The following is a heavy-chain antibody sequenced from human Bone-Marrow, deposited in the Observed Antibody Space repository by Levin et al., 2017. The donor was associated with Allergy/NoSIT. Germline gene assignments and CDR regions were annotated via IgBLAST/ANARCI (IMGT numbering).Heavy chain of an antibody. CDR3: AKASMITWIQLWYLDAFDI. V-gene: IGHV3-23*01. CDR1: GFTFSSYA. D-gene: IGHD5-18*01. J-gene: IGHJ3*02. CDR2: ISGSGGST. Sequence: ETLSLTCAASGFTFSSYAMSWVRQAPGKGLEWVSAISGSGGSTYYADSVKGRFTISRDNSKNTLYLQMNSLRAEDTAVYYCAKASMITWIQLWYLDAFDIWGQGTMVTVSS.